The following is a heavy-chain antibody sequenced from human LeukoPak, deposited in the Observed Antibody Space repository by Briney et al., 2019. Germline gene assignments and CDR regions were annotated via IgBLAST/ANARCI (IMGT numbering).Heavy chain of an antibody. J-gene: IGHJ4*02. V-gene: IGHV3-30-3*01. D-gene: IGHD3-16*01. CDR1: GFTFSSYA. Sequence: GGSLRLSCAASGFTFSSYAMHWVRQAPGKGLEWVAFLSYNANNESYADSVKGRFTISRDNSKRTLFLQLSALRAEDTAVYYCAREKDLVLIPTAYCFDYWGQGTLVTVSS. CDR2: LSYNANNE. CDR3: AREKDLVLIPTAYCFDY.